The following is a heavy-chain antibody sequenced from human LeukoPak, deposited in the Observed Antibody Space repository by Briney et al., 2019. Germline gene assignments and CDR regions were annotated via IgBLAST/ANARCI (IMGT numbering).Heavy chain of an antibody. CDR3: AKSYFDYSTYYSYYFNL. CDR1: GGSISNAY. Sequence: SETLSLTCTVSGGSISNAYWSWIRQPPGRGLEWIGYIYPSGSTNYHPSLKSRLTISVDTSKNHFALNLSSVTAADTAVYYCAKSYFDYSTYYSYYFNLWGQGALVTVS. V-gene: IGHV4-4*09. J-gene: IGHJ4*02. D-gene: IGHD4-11*01. CDR2: IYPSGST.